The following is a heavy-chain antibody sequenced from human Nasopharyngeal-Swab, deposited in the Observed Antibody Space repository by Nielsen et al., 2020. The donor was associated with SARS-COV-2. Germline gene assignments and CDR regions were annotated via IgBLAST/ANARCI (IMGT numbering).Heavy chain of an antibody. CDR3: ARDLSSGSYGDLFGMDV. V-gene: IGHV3-7*01. Sequence: GGSLRLSCAASGFTFSSYWMSWVRQAPGKGLEWVANIKQDGSEKYYVDSVKGRFTISRDNAKNSLYLQMNSLRAEDTAVYYCARDLSSGSYGDLFGMDVWGQGTTVTVSS. J-gene: IGHJ6*02. D-gene: IGHD6-19*01. CDR2: IKQDGSEK. CDR1: GFTFSSYW.